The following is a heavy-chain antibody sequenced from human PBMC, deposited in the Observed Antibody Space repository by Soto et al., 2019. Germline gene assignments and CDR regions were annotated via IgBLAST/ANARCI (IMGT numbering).Heavy chain of an antibody. D-gene: IGHD1-7*01. V-gene: IGHV3-23*01. CDR3: AKDQERELPRGIDF. CDR2: MSGSSSTT. CDR1: GLTFSNYA. Sequence: EVRLLESGGGLVKPGGSLRLSCATSGLTFSNYAMSWVRQAPGGGLEWVSSMSGSSSTTYYADSVKGRFTISRDRSKNTLYLQMSSLRDEDTALYYCAKDQERELPRGIDFWGQGTLVTVSS. J-gene: IGHJ4*02.